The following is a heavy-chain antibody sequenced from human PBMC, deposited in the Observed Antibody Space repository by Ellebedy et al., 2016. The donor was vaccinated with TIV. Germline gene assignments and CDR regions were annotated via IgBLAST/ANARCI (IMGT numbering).Heavy chain of an antibody. CDR1: GFTVYNKY. CDR3: TRGSGSDPIDY. CDR2: IRSKAYGGTT. V-gene: IGHV3-49*04. Sequence: PGGSLRLSCAASGFTVYNKYMSWVRQAPGKGLEWVGFIRSKAYGGTTEYAASVKGRITISRDDSKSIAYLQMNSLKTEDTAVYYCTRGSGSDPIDYWGQGTLVTVSS. D-gene: IGHD1-26*01. J-gene: IGHJ4*02.